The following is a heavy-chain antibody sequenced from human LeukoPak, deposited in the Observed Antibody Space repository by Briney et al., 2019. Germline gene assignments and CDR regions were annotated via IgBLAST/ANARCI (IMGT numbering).Heavy chain of an antibody. V-gene: IGHV3-30*02. CDR1: GFTFSSYG. D-gene: IGHD6-13*01. CDR2: IRYDGSNK. Sequence: QTGGSLRLSCAASGFTFSSYGMHWVRQAPGKGLEWVAFIRYDGSNKYYADSVKGRFTISRDNSKNTLYLQMNSLRAEDTAVYYCAKRVAYSSSWPYFDYWGQGTLVTVSS. CDR3: AKRVAYSSSWPYFDY. J-gene: IGHJ4*02.